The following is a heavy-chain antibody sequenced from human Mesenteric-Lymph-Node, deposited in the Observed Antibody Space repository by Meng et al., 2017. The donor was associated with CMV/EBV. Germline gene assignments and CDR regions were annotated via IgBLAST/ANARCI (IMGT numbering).Heavy chain of an antibody. CDR1: GGSISSSNYF. V-gene: IGHV4-39*01. CDR3: ARIRGSSVLDY. J-gene: IGHJ4*02. Sequence: GSLRLSCNVSGGSISSSNYFWGWIRQPPGKGLEWIGHIYYIGTTQYTPSLNSRVTMSVDTSKNQFSLRLSSVTAGDTAVYYCARIRGSSVLDYWGQGTLVTVSS. CDR2: IYYIGTT. D-gene: IGHD6-6*01.